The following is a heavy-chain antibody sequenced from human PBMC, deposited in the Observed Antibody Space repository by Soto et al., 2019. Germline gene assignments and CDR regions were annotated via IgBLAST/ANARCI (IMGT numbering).Heavy chain of an antibody. CDR1: GFTFSSYG. CDR2: IWYDGSNK. D-gene: IGHD3-3*01. CDR3: ARGSDDFWSGQTDY. Sequence: GGSLRLSCAASGFTFSSYGMHWVRQAPGKGLEWVAVIWYDGSNKYYEDSVKGRFTISRDNSKNTLYLQMNSLRAEDTAVYYCARGSDDFWSGQTDYWGQGTLVTVSS. V-gene: IGHV3-33*01. J-gene: IGHJ4*02.